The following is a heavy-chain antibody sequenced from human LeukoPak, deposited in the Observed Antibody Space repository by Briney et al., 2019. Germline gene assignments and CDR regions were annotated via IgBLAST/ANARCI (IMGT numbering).Heavy chain of an antibody. CDR1: GFTFSSYG. D-gene: IGHD3-22*01. Sequence: GGSLRLSCAASGFTFSSYGMHWVRQAPGKGLEGVAFIRYDGSNKYYADSVKGRFTISRDNSKNTLYLQMNSLRAEDTAVYYCAKVRDYYDSFWGQGTLVTVSS. CDR2: IRYDGSNK. CDR3: AKVRDYYDSF. J-gene: IGHJ4*02. V-gene: IGHV3-30*02.